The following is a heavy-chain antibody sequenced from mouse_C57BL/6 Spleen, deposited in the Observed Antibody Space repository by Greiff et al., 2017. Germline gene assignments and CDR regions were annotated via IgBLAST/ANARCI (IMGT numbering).Heavy chain of an antibody. V-gene: IGHV5-17*01. Sequence: EVKVVESGGGLVKPGGSLKLSCAASGFTFSDYGMHWVRQAPEKGLEWVAYISSGSSTIYYADTVKGRFTISSDNAKHTLFLQMTSLRSEDTAMYYCARDPAWFAYWGQGTLVTVSA. CDR3: ARDPAWFAY. J-gene: IGHJ3*01. CDR2: ISSGSSTI. CDR1: GFTFSDYG.